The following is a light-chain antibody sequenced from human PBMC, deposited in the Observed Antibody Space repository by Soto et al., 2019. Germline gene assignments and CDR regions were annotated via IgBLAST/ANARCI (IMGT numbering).Light chain of an antibody. Sequence: ILPTQFSGPLSLSPGERATLSCRAAQSVGTRLAWYQHKTGQAPRLLISGASSRATGIPDRFTGSGSETSFTLTISRLEPEDFALYYCQHYQSGHPITFGQGTRLEIK. CDR2: GAS. V-gene: IGKV3-20*01. J-gene: IGKJ5*01. CDR3: QHYQSGHPIT. CDR1: QSVGTR.